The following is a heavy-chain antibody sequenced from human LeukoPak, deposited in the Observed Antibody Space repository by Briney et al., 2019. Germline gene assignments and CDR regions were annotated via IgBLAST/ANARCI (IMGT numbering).Heavy chain of an antibody. CDR1: GFTFSSYE. CDR3: ARPNPLGYCSSTSCYEYYFDY. Sequence: GGSLRLSCAASGFTFSSYEMNWVRQAPGKGLEWVSHISSSGSTIYYADSVKGRFTISRDNAKNSLYLQMNSLRAEDTAVYYCARPNPLGYCSSTSCYEYYFDYWGQGTLVTVSS. J-gene: IGHJ4*02. D-gene: IGHD2-2*01. V-gene: IGHV3-48*03. CDR2: ISSSGSTI.